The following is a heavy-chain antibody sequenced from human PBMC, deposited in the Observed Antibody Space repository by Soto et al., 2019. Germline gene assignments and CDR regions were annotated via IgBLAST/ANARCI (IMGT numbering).Heavy chain of an antibody. CDR3: AKEQLERHFGFDY. CDR1: GFTFSNYA. D-gene: IGHD1-1*01. J-gene: IGHJ4*02. V-gene: IGHV3-23*01. CDR2: ISDSGDGT. Sequence: PGGSLRLSCAASGFTFSNYAMSWVRQAPGKGLEWVSGISDSGDGTYYADSVKGRFTISRDNSKNMLYLQLDSLSDEDTALYYCAKEQLERHFGFDYWGQGTLVTVSS.